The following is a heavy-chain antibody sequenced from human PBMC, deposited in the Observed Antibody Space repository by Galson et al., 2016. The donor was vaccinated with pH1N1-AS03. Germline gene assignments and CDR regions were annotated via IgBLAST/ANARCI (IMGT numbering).Heavy chain of an antibody. J-gene: IGHJ5*02. CDR1: GYSITTGHY. D-gene: IGHD5-18*01. CDR3: VVLTPGYTSGGGSVDH. Sequence: SETLSLTCTVSGYSITTGHYWGWIRQPPGKGLEWIGSIYPGVSTDYNPSLKSRVTISVDTSKNQFSLKLSSVTAADTAIYYCVVLTPGYTSGGGSVDHWGQGTLVAVSS. CDR2: IYPGVST. V-gene: IGHV4-38-2*02.